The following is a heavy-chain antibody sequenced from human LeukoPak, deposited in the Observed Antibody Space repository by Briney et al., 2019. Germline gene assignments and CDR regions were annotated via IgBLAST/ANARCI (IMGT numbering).Heavy chain of an antibody. Sequence: EASVKVSCKASGGTFSSYAISWVRQAPGQGLEWMGRIIPIFGTANYAQKFQGRVTITTDESTSTAYMELSSLRSEDTAVYYCARAHMNIITIFGVDKKIDDAFDIWGQGTMVTVSS. CDR2: IIPIFGTA. V-gene: IGHV1-69*05. J-gene: IGHJ3*02. CDR3: ARAHMNIITIFGVDKKIDDAFDI. CDR1: GGTFSSYA. D-gene: IGHD3-3*01.